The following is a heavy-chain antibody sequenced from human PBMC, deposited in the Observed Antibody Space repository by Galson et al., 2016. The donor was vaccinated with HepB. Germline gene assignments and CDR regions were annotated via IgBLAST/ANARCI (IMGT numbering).Heavy chain of an antibody. Sequence: SVKVSCKASGFTFIGYYFNWVRQAPGQGLEWMGWINPNHGGTNYAQKFQGRVTMTRDTSISTAYMEVSRLISDDTAVYYCASASSPYSHGLGVWGQGTTVTVSS. CDR1: GFTFIGYY. CDR3: ASASSPYSHGLGV. CDR2: INPNHGGT. D-gene: IGHD2-2*01. J-gene: IGHJ6*02. V-gene: IGHV1-2*02.